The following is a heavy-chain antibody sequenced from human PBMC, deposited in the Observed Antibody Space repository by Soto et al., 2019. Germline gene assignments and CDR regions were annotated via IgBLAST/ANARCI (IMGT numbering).Heavy chain of an antibody. D-gene: IGHD3-16*01. CDR1: GGSISSYY. CDR2: IYYSGST. Sequence: SETLSLTCTVSGGSISSYYWSWIRQPPGKGLEWIGYIYYSGSTNYNPSLKSRVTISVDTSKNQFSLKLSSVTAADTAVYYCARHYASISLSFSAYNWFDPWGQGTLVTVSS. J-gene: IGHJ5*02. CDR3: ARHYASISLSFSAYNWFDP. V-gene: IGHV4-59*08.